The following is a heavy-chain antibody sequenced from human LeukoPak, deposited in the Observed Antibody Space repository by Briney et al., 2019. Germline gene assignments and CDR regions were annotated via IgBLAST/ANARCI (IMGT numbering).Heavy chain of an antibody. CDR1: GYTFTSYG. J-gene: IGHJ4*02. V-gene: IGHV1-2*02. CDR2: INPNSGGT. CDR3: ARGRDYDSSGYDY. Sequence: ASVKVSCKASGYTFTSYGISWVRQAPGQGLEWMGWINPNSGGTNYAQKFQGRVTMTRDTSISTAYMELSRLRSDDTAVYYCARGRDYDSSGYDYWGQGTLVTVSS. D-gene: IGHD3-22*01.